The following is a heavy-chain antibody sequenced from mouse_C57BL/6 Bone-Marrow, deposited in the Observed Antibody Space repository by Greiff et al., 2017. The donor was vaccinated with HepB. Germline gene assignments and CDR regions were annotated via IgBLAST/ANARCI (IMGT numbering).Heavy chain of an antibody. J-gene: IGHJ2*01. CDR1: GFTFSSYG. CDR2: ISSGGSYT. D-gene: IGHD2-3*01. V-gene: IGHV5-6*01. CDR3: ARQDGYPDY. Sequence: EVKLMESGGDLVKPGGSLKLSCAASGFTFSSYGMSWVRQTPDKRLEWVATISSGGSYTYYPDSVKGRFTISRDNAKNTLYLQMSSLKSEDTAMYYCARQDGYPDYWGQGTTLTVSS.